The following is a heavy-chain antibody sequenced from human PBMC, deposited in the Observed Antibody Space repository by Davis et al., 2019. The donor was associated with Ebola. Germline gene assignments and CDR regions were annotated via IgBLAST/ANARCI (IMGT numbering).Heavy chain of an antibody. CDR2: IIPILGIA. CDR3: ATGFSSWYF. V-gene: IGHV1-69*02. D-gene: IGHD6-13*01. Sequence: SVKVSCKASGGTFSSYTISWVRQAPGQGLEWMGRIIPILGIANYAQKFQGRVTMTEDTSTDTAYMELSSLRSEDTAVYYCATGFSSWYFWGQGTLVTVSS. CDR1: GGTFSSYT. J-gene: IGHJ4*02.